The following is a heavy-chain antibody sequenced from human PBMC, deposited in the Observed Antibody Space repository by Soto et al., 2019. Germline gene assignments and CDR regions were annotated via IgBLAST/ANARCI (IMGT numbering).Heavy chain of an antibody. CDR3: ARGSLAPDY. CDR1: SGSINSGDYY. Sequence: PSETLSLTCNVSSGSINSGDYYWSWIRQSPGKGLEWIGYIYHTGISYYDPSLKGRVIISIDTSRNQFSLKLNSVTAADTAVYFCARGSLAPDYWCQGTLVTVS. D-gene: IGHD2-15*01. V-gene: IGHV4-30-4*01. J-gene: IGHJ4*02. CDR2: IYHTGIS.